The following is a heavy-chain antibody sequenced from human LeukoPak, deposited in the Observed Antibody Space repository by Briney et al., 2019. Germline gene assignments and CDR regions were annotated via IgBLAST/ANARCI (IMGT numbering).Heavy chain of an antibody. CDR3: AREYSGYDWGHFDY. J-gene: IGHJ4*02. V-gene: IGHV1-18*01. CDR1: GYTFTSYG. Sequence: GASVKVSCKASGYTFTSYGISWVPQAPGQGLEWMGWISAYNGNTNYAQKLQGRVTMTTDTSTSTAYIELRSLRSDDTAVYYCAREYSGYDWGHFDYWGQGTLVTVSS. D-gene: IGHD5-12*01. CDR2: ISAYNGNT.